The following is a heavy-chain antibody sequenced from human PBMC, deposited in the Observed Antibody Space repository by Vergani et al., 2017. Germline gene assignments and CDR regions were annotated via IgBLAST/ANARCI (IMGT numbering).Heavy chain of an antibody. J-gene: IGHJ3*02. CDR3: ARVGDDYGDYGAFDI. D-gene: IGHD4-17*01. V-gene: IGHV3-30*01. CDR2: ISHDGSNK. CDR1: GFTFINYA. Sequence: QVQLVESGGGVVQPGRSLRLSCAASGFTFINYAMHWVCQAQGKGLEWVAVISHDGSNKDYADSVKGRFTISRDNSKNTLYLQMNGLRAEDTAVYYCARVGDDYGDYGAFDIWGQGTMVTVSS.